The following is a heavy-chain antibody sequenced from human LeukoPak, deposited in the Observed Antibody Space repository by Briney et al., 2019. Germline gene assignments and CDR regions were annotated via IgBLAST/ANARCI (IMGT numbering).Heavy chain of an antibody. V-gene: IGHV4-4*07. CDR2: IYTSGST. D-gene: IGHD5-24*01. CDR3: ARGSREMASIFDY. Sequence: SETLSLTCTVSGGSISSYFWNWFRQPAGKGLEWIGHIYTSGSTNYNPSLKSRVTVSVDTSKNQFSLKLASVTAADTAVYYCARGSREMASIFDYWGQGTLVTVSS. CDR1: GGSISSYF. J-gene: IGHJ4*02.